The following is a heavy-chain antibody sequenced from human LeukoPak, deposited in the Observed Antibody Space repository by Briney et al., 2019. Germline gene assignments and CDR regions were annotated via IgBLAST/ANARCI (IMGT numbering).Heavy chain of an antibody. CDR3: ARHEYSGSYYGLSWFDP. J-gene: IGHJ5*02. CDR1: RGSFSSSSYY. Sequence: SETLSLTCTVSRGSFSSSSYYWGWVRQPPGTGLEWLGSIYYNEYTYYNPSLKSRVTISVATSKNQFSLKLSSVTAADTAVYYCARHEYSGSYYGLSWFDPWGPGTLVTVSS. CDR2: IYYNEYT. V-gene: IGHV4-39*01. D-gene: IGHD1-26*01.